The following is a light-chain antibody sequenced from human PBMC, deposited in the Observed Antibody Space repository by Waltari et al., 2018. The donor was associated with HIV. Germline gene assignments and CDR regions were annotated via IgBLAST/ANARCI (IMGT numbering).Light chain of an antibody. CDR1: QSVLYSSSNKNY. V-gene: IGKV4-1*01. CDR3: QQSFATPYT. J-gene: IGKJ2*01. Sequence: DIVMTQSPDSLAVSLGERATINCKSSQSVLYSSSNKNYLAWYQQKPGQPPKLLIYWASTRESGVPDRFSGSGSGADFTLTISNVQAEDVAIYYCQQSFATPYTFGQGTKLEI. CDR2: WAS.